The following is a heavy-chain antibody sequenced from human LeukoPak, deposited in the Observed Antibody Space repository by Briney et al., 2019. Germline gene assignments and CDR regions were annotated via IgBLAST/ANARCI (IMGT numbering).Heavy chain of an antibody. CDR1: GDSNSGYN. J-gene: IGHJ4*02. Sequence: SETLSLTCTVSGDSNSGYNWRWPPQSPGKGLVGLGYIYYSGSTNYNPSLKSRVTISVDTSKNHFSLKLSYVTAADTAVYFCARESSWVNFDYWGQGTLVSVSS. D-gene: IGHD1-26*01. CDR2: IYYSGST. V-gene: IGHV4-59*01. CDR3: ARESSWVNFDY.